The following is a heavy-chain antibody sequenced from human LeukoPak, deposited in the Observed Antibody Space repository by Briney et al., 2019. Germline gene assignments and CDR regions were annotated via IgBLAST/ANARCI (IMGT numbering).Heavy chain of an antibody. CDR2: ISGSGGST. CDR1: GFTFSNYA. Sequence: PGGSLRLSCAASGFTFSNYAMTWVRQAPGKGLEWVSGISGSGGSTYYADSVKGRFTISRDNSKNTLYLQMNSLRAEDTAVYYCARSPTSFYYDSSGFNYAPLDYWGQGTLVTVSS. CDR3: ARSPTSFYYDSSGFNYAPLDY. D-gene: IGHD3-22*01. J-gene: IGHJ4*02. V-gene: IGHV3-23*01.